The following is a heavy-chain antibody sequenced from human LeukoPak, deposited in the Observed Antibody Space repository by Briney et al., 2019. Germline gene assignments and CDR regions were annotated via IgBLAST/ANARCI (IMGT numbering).Heavy chain of an antibody. V-gene: IGHV3-23*01. CDR3: ARILDGYNPGGEE. D-gene: IGHD5-24*01. Sequence: SGGSLRLSCAASGFTFSSYAMSWVRQAPGKGLEWVSAISGSGGSTYYADSVKGRFTISRGNSKNTLYLQMNSLRAEDTAVYYCARILDGYNPGGEEWGQGTLVTVSS. J-gene: IGHJ4*02. CDR1: GFTFSSYA. CDR2: ISGSGGST.